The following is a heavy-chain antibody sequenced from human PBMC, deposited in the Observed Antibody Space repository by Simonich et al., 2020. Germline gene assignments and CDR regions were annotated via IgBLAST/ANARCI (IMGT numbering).Heavy chain of an antibody. V-gene: IGHV4-39*01. Sequence: QLQLQESGPGLVKPSENLSLTCTVSGGSISSGSYYWGWIRPPPGKGLEWIGSIYYSGSPYFTPSLKSRVTISVDTSKNQFSLKLSSVTAADTAVYYCARHAGFAFDIWGQGTMVTVSS. CDR3: ARHAGFAFDI. D-gene: IGHD6-13*01. CDR1: GGSISSGSYY. J-gene: IGHJ3*02. CDR2: IYYSGSP.